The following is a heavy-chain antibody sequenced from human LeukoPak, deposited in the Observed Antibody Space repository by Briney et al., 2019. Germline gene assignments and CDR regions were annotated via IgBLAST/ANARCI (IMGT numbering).Heavy chain of an antibody. V-gene: IGHV3-7*01. Sequence: QSGGSLRLSCAASGFTFSSYWMSWVRQAPGKGLEWVANIKQDGSEKYYVDSVKGRFTISRDNAKNSLYLQMNSLRAEDTAVYYCAGDQGSGINYYYYYMDVWGKGTTVTVSS. D-gene: IGHD3-10*01. CDR2: IKQDGSEK. CDR3: AGDQGSGINYYYYYMDV. J-gene: IGHJ6*03. CDR1: GFTFSSYW.